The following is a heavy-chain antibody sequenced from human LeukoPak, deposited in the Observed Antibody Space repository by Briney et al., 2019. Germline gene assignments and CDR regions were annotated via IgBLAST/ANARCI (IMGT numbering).Heavy chain of an antibody. CDR2: ISAYNGNT. J-gene: IGHJ4*02. Sequence: ASVKVSCKASGYTFTSYGISWVRQAPGQGLEWMGWISAYNGNTNYAQKLQGRVTMTTDTSTSTAYMELRSLRSDDTAVYYCASSLGAFEAARMSYFDSWGQGTLVSVS. D-gene: IGHD6-6*01. CDR1: GYTFTSYG. V-gene: IGHV1-18*01. CDR3: ASSLGAFEAARMSYFDS.